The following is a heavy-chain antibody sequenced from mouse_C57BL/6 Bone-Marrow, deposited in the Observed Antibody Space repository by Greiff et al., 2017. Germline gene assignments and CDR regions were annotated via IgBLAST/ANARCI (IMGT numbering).Heavy chain of an antibody. D-gene: IGHD2-3*01. CDR2: IDPSDSYT. Sequence: HVHVKQPGAELVMPGASVKLSCKASGYTFTSYWMHWVKQRPGQGLEWIGEIDPSDSYTNYNQKFKGKATLTVDKSSSTAYMKLNSLTSEDSAVYYCARYNDGYYPDFWGQGTTLTVSA. J-gene: IGHJ2*01. V-gene: IGHV1-69*01. CDR1: GYTFTSYW. CDR3: ARYNDGYYPDF.